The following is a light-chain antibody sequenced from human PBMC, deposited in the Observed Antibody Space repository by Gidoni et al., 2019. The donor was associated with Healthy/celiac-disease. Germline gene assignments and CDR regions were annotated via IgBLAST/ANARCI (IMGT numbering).Light chain of an antibody. J-gene: IGKJ2*01. CDR2: AAS. CDR1: QGISKH. CDR3: QRYNSYPYT. V-gene: IGKV1-16*02. Sequence: DIQMTQSTYSLPASVEDRVTITCRASQGISKHLTWFQKKPGKAPKSLINAASSMQSGVPSKFIGSGSGTNFTLTIINLQPEDFATFYYQRYNSYPYTFGQGTKLEIK.